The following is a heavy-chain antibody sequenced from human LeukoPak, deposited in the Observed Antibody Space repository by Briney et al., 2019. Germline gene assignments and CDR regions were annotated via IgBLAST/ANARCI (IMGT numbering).Heavy chain of an antibody. CDR3: AKAAMVGATSRDAFDI. Sequence: GGSLRLSCAASGFTFDDYAMHWVRQAPGKGLEWVSGISWNSGSIGYADSVKGRFTISRDNAKNSLYLQMNSLRAEDTALYYCAKAAMVGATSRDAFDIWGQGTMVTVSS. D-gene: IGHD1-26*01. CDR1: GFTFDDYA. J-gene: IGHJ3*02. CDR2: ISWNSGSI. V-gene: IGHV3-9*01.